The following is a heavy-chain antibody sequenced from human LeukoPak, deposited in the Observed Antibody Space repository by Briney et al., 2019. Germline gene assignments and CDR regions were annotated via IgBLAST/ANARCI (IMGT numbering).Heavy chain of an antibody. CDR3: ARGATLRYAFDI. J-gene: IGHJ3*02. Sequence: GGSLRLSCAASGFTFDDYAMHWVRQAPGKGLEWVSGISWNSGSIGYADSVKGRFTISRDNAKNSLYLQMNSLRAEDTALYYCARGATLRYAFDIWGQGTMVTVSS. V-gene: IGHV3-9*01. CDR1: GFTFDDYA. D-gene: IGHD3-16*01. CDR2: ISWNSGSI.